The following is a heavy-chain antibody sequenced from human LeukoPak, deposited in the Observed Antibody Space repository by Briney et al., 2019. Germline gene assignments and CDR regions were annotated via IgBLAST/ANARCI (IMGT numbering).Heavy chain of an antibody. V-gene: IGHV4-39*07. CDR2: IYYSGST. CDR3: ARAPIHLADEYFYYFDY. J-gene: IGHJ4*02. CDR1: GGSISSSSYY. Sequence: SETLSLTCTVSGGSISSSSYYWGWIRQPPGKGLEWIGSIYYSGSTYYNPSLKSRVTISVDTSKNQFSLKLSSVTAADTAVYYCARAPIHLADEYFYYFDYWGQGTLVTVSS. D-gene: IGHD2-15*01.